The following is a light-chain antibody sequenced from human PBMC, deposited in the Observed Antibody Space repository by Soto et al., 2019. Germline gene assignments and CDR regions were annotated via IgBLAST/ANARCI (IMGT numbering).Light chain of an antibody. CDR2: GAS. Sequence: EIVLTQSPVSLSLSPGERATLSCRASQSVDSYLVWYQQKPGQAPRLLIFGASNRATGIPARFSGSGSGTDFTLTISSLEPEDFSVYYCQQRYNWPITFGQGTRLDIK. V-gene: IGKV3-11*01. J-gene: IGKJ5*01. CDR3: QQRYNWPIT. CDR1: QSVDSY.